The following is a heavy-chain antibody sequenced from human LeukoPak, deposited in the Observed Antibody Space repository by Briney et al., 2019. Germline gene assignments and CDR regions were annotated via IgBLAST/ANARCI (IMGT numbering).Heavy chain of an antibody. D-gene: IGHD2-8*01. V-gene: IGHV6-1*01. Sequence: SQTLSLTCAISGDSVSSISATWNWIRQSPSRGLEWLGRTYYRSTWQNDYAASVKSQITINPDTSKNQFFLQLNSVTLEDTAVYYCAKSAYFREYFDYWGQGILVTVSS. J-gene: IGHJ4*02. CDR3: AKSAYFREYFDY. CDR1: GDSVSSISAT. CDR2: TYYRSTWQN.